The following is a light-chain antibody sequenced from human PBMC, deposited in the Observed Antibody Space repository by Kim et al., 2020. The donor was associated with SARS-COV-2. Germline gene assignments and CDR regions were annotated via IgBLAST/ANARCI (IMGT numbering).Light chain of an antibody. J-gene: IGKJ4*01. CDR1: QSVSNN. V-gene: IGKV3-11*01. Sequence: EIVLTQSPATLSLSPGERAALSCRASQSVSNNLAWYQQKPGQAPRLLIFDASNRATGIPARFSGSWSGTDFTLTISSLEPEDFAVYYCQQSDNWPLTFGGGTKVDIK. CDR2: DAS. CDR3: QQSDNWPLT.